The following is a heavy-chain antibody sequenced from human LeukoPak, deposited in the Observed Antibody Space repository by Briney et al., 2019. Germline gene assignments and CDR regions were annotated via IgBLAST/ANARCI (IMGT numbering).Heavy chain of an antibody. CDR3: ARGEGDYCRYDTCSGHEFGY. J-gene: IGHJ4*02. V-gene: IGHV1-69*06. CDR1: GGPFTSYG. Sequence: SVKVSCKASGGPFTSYGLSWVRLAPGQGLEWMGRVIPFFGTAKYSQKFQGRITITADRSTGTSYMELRSLRYEDTAIYFCARGEGDYCRYDTCSGHEFGYWGQGTQVTVSS. D-gene: IGHD3-16*01. CDR2: VIPFFGTA.